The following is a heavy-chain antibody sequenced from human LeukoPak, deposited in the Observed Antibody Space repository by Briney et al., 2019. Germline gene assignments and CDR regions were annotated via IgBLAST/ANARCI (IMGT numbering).Heavy chain of an antibody. CDR1: GGSFSYSY. D-gene: IGHD3-10*01. V-gene: IGHV4-34*01. Sequence: PSETLSLTCAVSGGSFSYSYWSWIRQPPGKGLEWIGEINHGGTTYYIPSLKSRVTISVDTSNKQFSLKLSSVTAADTAVYYCARGYYGSGSFLRHLGFDPWGQGTLVTVSS. J-gene: IGHJ5*02. CDR2: INHGGTT. CDR3: ARGYYGSGSFLRHLGFDP.